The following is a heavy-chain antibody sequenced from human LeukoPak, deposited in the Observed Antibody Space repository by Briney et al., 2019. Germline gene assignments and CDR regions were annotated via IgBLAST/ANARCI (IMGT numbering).Heavy chain of an antibody. CDR1: RSSISSDY. D-gene: IGHD1-26*01. CDR2: IYYSGST. V-gene: IGHV4-59*01. J-gene: IGHJ4*02. Sequence: SSETLSLTCTVSRSSISSDYWNWIRQPPGKGLEWIGYIYYSGSTNYNPSLKSRVTISVDTSKNQFSLNLRFVTAADTAVYYCARGQAGATTLFDYWGQGTLVTVSS. CDR3: ARGQAGATTLFDY.